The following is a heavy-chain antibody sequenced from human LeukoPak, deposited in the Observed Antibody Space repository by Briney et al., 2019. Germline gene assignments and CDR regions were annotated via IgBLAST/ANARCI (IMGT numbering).Heavy chain of an antibody. CDR1: GFTFSSYA. V-gene: IGHV3-23*01. CDR3: ANSLRYFEWLLSLDY. CDR2: ISGSGGST. J-gene: IGHJ4*02. D-gene: IGHD3-9*01. Sequence: PGGSLRLSCAASGFTFSSYAMSWVRQAPGKGLEWVSAISGSGGSTYYADSVKGRFTISRDNSKNTLYLQMNSLRAEDTAVYYCANSLRYFEWLLSLDYWGQGTLVTVSS.